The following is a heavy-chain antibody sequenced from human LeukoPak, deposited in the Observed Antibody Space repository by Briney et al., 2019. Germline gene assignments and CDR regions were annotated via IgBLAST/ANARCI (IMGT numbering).Heavy chain of an antibody. CDR3: ARHSRAYSSTSGTFEY. D-gene: IGHD2-2*01. V-gene: IGHV4-59*08. Sequence: PSETLSLTCTVSGASISDYYWSWIRQPPGKGLECFGYIYYTGRTKYNPSLESRVTISIDTSKNHLYLKLSPVTAADTAMYYCARHSRAYSSTSGTFEYWGQGTLVTVSS. CDR2: IYYTGRT. J-gene: IGHJ4*02. CDR1: GASISDYY.